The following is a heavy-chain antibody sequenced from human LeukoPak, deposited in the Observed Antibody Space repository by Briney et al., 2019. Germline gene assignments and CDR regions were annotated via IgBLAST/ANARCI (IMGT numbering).Heavy chain of an antibody. V-gene: IGHV3-20*04. Sequence: GGSLRLSCAASGFTFDDYGMSWVRQAPGKGLEWVSGINWNGGSTGYADSVKGRFTISRDNAENSLYLQMNSLRAEDTALYYCARQARFGDYYYYYYMDVWGKGTTVTVSS. CDR3: ARQARFGDYYYYYYMDV. D-gene: IGHD3-10*01. CDR1: GFTFDDYG. CDR2: INWNGGST. J-gene: IGHJ6*03.